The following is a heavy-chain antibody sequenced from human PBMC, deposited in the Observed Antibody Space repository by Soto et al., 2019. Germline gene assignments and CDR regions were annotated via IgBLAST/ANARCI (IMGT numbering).Heavy chain of an antibody. Sequence: ASVKVSCKASGYTFTSYAMHWVRQAPGQRLEWMGWINAGNGNTKYSQKFQGRVTITRDTSASTAYMELSSLRSEDTVVYYCARDMIVVVITPGDAFDIWGQGTMVTVSS. CDR1: GYTFTSYA. CDR3: ARDMIVVVITPGDAFDI. CDR2: INAGNGNT. V-gene: IGHV1-3*01. J-gene: IGHJ3*02. D-gene: IGHD3-22*01.